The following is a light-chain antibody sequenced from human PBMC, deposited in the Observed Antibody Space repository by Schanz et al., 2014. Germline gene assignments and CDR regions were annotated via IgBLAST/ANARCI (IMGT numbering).Light chain of an antibody. CDR3: QQYGSSPNA. J-gene: IGKJ2*01. CDR2: GAS. Sequence: EVVLTQSPGTLSLSPGERATLSCRASQSVSSSYLAWYQQRPGQAPRLLIYGASRRATGIPDRFSGIGSGTGFTLTISRLEPDDFAVYYCQQYGSSPNAFGQGTKLEIK. V-gene: IGKV3-20*01. CDR1: QSVSSSY.